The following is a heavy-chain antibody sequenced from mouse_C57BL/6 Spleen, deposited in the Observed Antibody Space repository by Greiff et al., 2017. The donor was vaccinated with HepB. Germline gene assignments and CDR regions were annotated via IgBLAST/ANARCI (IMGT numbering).Heavy chain of an antibody. J-gene: IGHJ1*03. Sequence: VQLVESGAELARPGASVKLSCKASGYTFTSYGISWVKQRTGQGLEWIGEIYPRSGNTYYNEKFKGKATLTADKSSSTAYMELRSLTSEDSAVYFCARVRDYYGSRGGYFDVWGTGTTVTVSS. CDR1: GYTFTSYG. D-gene: IGHD1-1*01. CDR2: IYPRSGNT. V-gene: IGHV1-81*01. CDR3: ARVRDYYGSRGGYFDV.